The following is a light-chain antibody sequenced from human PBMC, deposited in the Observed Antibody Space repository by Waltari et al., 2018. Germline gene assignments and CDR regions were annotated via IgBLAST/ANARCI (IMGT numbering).Light chain of an antibody. CDR1: QSISTW. J-gene: IGKJ1*01. V-gene: IGKV1-5*03. CDR2: KAS. Sequence: DIQMTQSPSTLSASVGDRVTITCRASQSISTWLAWYQRKPGKAPKLLIYKASNLESGVPSRFSGSGSATEFTLTISSLQPDDFASYYCQTYNSFSPWTFGQGTKVEIK. CDR3: QTYNSFSPWT.